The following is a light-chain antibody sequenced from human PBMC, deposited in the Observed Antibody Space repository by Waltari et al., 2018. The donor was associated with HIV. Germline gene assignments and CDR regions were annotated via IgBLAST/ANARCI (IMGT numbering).Light chain of an antibody. CDR3: SSYTSSSTLV. J-gene: IGLJ3*02. CDR1: SSDVGGYNY. V-gene: IGLV2-14*03. Sequence: QSALTQPASVSGSPGQSITISCTGTSSDVGGYNYVSWYQQHPGKAPKLMIYDVSNRPPVVSNRFSGSKSGDTASLPISGLQAEDEADYYCSSYTSSSTLVFGGGTKLTVL. CDR2: DVS.